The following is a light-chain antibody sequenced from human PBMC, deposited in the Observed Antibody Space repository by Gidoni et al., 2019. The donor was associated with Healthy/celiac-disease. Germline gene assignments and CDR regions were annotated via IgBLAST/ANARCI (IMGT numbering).Light chain of an antibody. CDR1: QSVSSN. CDR3: QQYNNWPPWT. Sequence: EIVMTQSPATLSVSPGERDTLSGRSSQSVSSNLAWYQQKPGQAPRLLIYGASTRATGIPARFSGSGSGTEFTLTISSLQSEDFAVYYCQQYNNWPPWTFGQGTKVEIK. CDR2: GAS. J-gene: IGKJ1*01. V-gene: IGKV3-15*01.